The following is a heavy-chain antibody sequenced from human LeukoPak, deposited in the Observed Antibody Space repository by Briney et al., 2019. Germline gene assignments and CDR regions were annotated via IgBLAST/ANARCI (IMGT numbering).Heavy chain of an antibody. CDR3: ARSLSDYPFDY. D-gene: IGHD1-26*01. J-gene: IGHJ4*02. Sequence: ASVKVSCKASGYTFSDFYMQWVRQAPGQGLEWMGWINPNSGGTRDAQKFQGRVTMTRDTSISTAYMELSRLRSDDTAVYYCARSLSDYPFDYWGQGTLVTVSS. CDR2: INPNSGGT. V-gene: IGHV1-2*02. CDR1: GYTFSDFY.